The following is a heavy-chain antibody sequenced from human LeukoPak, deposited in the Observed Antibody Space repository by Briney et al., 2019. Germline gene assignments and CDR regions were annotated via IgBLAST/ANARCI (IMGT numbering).Heavy chain of an antibody. CDR1: GYTFNGYY. CDR2: INPNSGDT. V-gene: IGHV1-2*02. Sequence: ASVKVSCKTSGYTFNGYYMHWVRQAPGQGLEWMGWINPNSGDTNYAQKFQGRVTMTSDTSISTAYMELRRLRSDDTAVYYCASPAYYDILTDDPSNNWFDPWGQGTLVTVSS. J-gene: IGHJ5*02. D-gene: IGHD3-9*01. CDR3: ASPAYYDILTDDPSNNWFDP.